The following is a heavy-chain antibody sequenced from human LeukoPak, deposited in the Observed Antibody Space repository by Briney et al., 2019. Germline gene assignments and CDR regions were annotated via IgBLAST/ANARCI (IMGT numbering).Heavy chain of an antibody. Sequence: GGSLRLSCAASGFTFSSYAMSWVRQAPGKGLEWVSAISGSGGSTYYADSVKGRFTISRDNSKNTLYLQMNSLRAEDTAVYYCARDRLEWFGEIDPTSSIDAFDIWGQGTMVTVSS. CDR1: GFTFSSYA. CDR3: ARDRLEWFGEIDPTSSIDAFDI. J-gene: IGHJ3*02. D-gene: IGHD3-10*01. V-gene: IGHV3-23*01. CDR2: ISGSGGST.